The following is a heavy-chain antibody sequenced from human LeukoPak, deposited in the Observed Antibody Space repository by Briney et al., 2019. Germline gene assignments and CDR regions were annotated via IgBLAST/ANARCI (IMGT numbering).Heavy chain of an antibody. CDR2: IYYSGNT. CDR1: GGSISGSTYY. D-gene: IGHD5-18*01. Sequence: SETLSLTCTVSGGSISGSTYYWGWIRQPPGKGLEWIGTIYYSGNTYYNPSLKSRVTISVDTSKNQFSLKLSSVTAADTSVYYCASGYSYGYPFDYWGQGTLVTVSS. J-gene: IGHJ4*02. CDR3: ASGYSYGYPFDY. V-gene: IGHV4-39*01.